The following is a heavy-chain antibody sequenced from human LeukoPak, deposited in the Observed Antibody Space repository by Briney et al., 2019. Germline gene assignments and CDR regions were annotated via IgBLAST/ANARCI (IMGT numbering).Heavy chain of an antibody. CDR3: CRNSDYIYY. Sequence: SQTLSLTCTVSGGSISSGGYYWSWIPQHPGKGLEGIGHIYYSRSTYYNPSLKSRVTISVDTSKNQCSLKRSSVTAADTAVYYGCRNSDYIYYWGQGTLVTVSS. V-gene: IGHV4-31*03. J-gene: IGHJ4*02. CDR1: GGSISSGGYY. CDR2: IYYSRST. D-gene: IGHD4-23*01.